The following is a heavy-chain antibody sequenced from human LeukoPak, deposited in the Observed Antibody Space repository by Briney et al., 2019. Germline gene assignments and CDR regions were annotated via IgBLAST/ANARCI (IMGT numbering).Heavy chain of an antibody. V-gene: IGHV4-39*01. CDR1: GGSISSSSYY. J-gene: IGHJ4*02. CDR2: IYYSGST. D-gene: IGHD1-26*01. CDR3: ARPGRVGASPYYFDY. Sequence: SETLSLTCTVSGGSISSSSYYWGWIRQPPGKGLEWIGSIYYSGSTYYNPSLKSRVTISVDTSKNQFSLKLSSVTAADTAVYYCARPGRVGASPYYFDYWGQETLVTVPS.